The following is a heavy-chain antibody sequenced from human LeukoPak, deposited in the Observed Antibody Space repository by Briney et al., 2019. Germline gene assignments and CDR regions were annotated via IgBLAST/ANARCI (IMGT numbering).Heavy chain of an antibody. J-gene: IGHJ4*02. CDR1: GFTVSSNY. CDR3: ASHSGSFY. CDR2: ISSSSSYI. Sequence: GGSLRLSCAASGFTVSSNYMSWVRQAPGKGLEWVSSISSSSSYIYYADSVKGRFTISRDNAKNSLYLQMNSLRAEDTAVYYCASHSGSFYWGQGTLVTVSS. V-gene: IGHV3-21*01. D-gene: IGHD1-26*01.